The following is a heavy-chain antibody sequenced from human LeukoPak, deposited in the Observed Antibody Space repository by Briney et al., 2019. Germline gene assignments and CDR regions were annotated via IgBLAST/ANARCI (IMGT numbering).Heavy chain of an antibody. CDR2: RNTGGSA. Sequence: SSETLSLTCTVSGGSISSTSHFWSWVRQPAGKGLEWIGRRNTGGSANYNPSLRSRVTISVDTSKDQFSLKLDSVTAADTAVYYCARYTGGCYGRYYFDYWGQGTLVTVSS. CDR1: GGSISSTSHF. V-gene: IGHV4-61*02. D-gene: IGHD2-2*01. J-gene: IGHJ4*02. CDR3: ARYTGGCYGRYYFDY.